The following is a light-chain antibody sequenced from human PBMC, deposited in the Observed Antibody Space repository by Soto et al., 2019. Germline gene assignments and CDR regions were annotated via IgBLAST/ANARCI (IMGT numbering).Light chain of an antibody. V-gene: IGLV2-14*01. CDR2: EVS. CDR1: SSDVGGYNY. Sequence: QSVLTQPASVSGSPGQSITISCTGTSSDVGGYNYVSWYQHHPGKAPKLMIYEVSNRPSGVSNRFSGSKSGNTASLTISGLQAEDEGDYYCSSYTTSNTRVVFGGGTKLTVL. CDR3: SSYTTSNTRVV. J-gene: IGLJ2*01.